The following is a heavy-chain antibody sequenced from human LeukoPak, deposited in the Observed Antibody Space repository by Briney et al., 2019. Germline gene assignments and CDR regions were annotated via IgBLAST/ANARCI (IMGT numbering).Heavy chain of an antibody. D-gene: IGHD3-22*01. Sequence: PSQTLSLTCTVSGGSISSGGYYWSWIRQHPGKGLEWIGYIYYSGSTYYNPSLKSRVTISVDTSKNQFSLKLSSVTAADTAVYYCARGCVGIRSGYYLEYYFDYWGQGTLVTVSS. CDR1: GGSISSGGYY. CDR3: ARGCVGIRSGYYLEYYFDY. CDR2: IYYSGST. J-gene: IGHJ4*02. V-gene: IGHV4-31*03.